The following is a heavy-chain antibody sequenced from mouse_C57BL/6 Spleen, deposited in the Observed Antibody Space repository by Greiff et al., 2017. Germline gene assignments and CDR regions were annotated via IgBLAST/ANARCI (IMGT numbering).Heavy chain of an antibody. CDR3: ARSGDYYGSSYYFDY. V-gene: IGHV1-52*01. D-gene: IGHD1-1*01. Sequence: QVQLQQPGAELVRPGSSVKLSCKASGYTFTSYWMHWVKQRPIQGLEWIGNIDPSDSETHYNQKFKDKDTLTVDKSSSTAYMQLSSLTSEDSAVYYCARSGDYYGSSYYFDYWGQGTTLTVSS. J-gene: IGHJ2*01. CDR1: GYTFTSYW. CDR2: IDPSDSET.